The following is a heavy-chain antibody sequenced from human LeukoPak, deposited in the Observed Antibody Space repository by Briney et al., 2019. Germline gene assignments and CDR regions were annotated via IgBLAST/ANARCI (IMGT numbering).Heavy chain of an antibody. Sequence: KPSETLSLTCTVSGGSISSYYWSWIRQPPGKGLEWIAYIYYSGSTNYNPSLKSRVTISVDTSKIQFSLRLSSVTAADTAVYYCARRWQQLVLKVWGQGTLVTVSS. CDR2: IYYSGST. CDR3: ARRWQQLVLKV. V-gene: IGHV4-59*12. J-gene: IGHJ4*02. D-gene: IGHD6-6*01. CDR1: GGSISSYY.